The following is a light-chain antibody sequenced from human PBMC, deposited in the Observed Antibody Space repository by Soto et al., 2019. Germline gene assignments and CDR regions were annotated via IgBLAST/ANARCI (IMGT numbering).Light chain of an antibody. V-gene: IGLV2-14*01. CDR3: ASYTTARIRV. CDR1: SSDIGAYNS. CDR2: DVS. J-gene: IGLJ2*01. Sequence: QSALTQPASVSASPGQSITISCTGTSSDIGAYNSVSWYQQYPGKAPQLMIYDVSSRPSGISSRFSGSKSGNTASLTISGLQPDVEADYYCASYTTARIRVFGGGTKLTVL.